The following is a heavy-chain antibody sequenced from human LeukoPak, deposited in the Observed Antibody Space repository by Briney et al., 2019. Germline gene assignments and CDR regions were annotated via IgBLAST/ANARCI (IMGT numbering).Heavy chain of an antibody. CDR3: ATRRDAYNDAFNI. CDR2: IYYSGTT. V-gene: IGHV4-39*01. Sequence: SETLSLTCTVSGGSISSSDYYWGWIRQPAGKRLEWIGSIYYSGTTYYNPSLKSRVTISVVTSKNQFSLKLSSVTASDTAVYYCATRRDAYNDAFNIWGQGTMVTVSS. D-gene: IGHD5-24*01. J-gene: IGHJ3*02. CDR1: GGSISSSDYY.